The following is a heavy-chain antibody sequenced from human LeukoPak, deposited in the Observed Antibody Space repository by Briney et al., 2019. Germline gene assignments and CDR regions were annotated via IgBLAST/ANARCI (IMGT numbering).Heavy chain of an antibody. V-gene: IGHV3-74*01. CDR3: ARGPNSNWSGLDF. CDR1: GFSFSGHW. D-gene: IGHD6-6*01. Sequence: GGSLRLSCTASGFSFSGHWMHWARQLPGKGLVWVSRIGPTGSTTSYADSVKGRFTVSRDNTKNTLYLQVNNLRAEDTAVYYCARGPNSNWSGLDFWGQGTLLAVSS. CDR2: IGPTGSTT. J-gene: IGHJ4*02.